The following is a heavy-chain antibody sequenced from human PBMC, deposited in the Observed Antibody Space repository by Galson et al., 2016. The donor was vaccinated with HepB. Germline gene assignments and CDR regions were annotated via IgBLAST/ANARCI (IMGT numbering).Heavy chain of an antibody. D-gene: IGHD6-19*01. Sequence: PALVKPTQTLTLTCTFSGFSLTTTAVGVGWFRQPPGKALEWLALIYWNDDNHYSPSLRSRLTLTKDTSKNHVVLTMTNMEPVDTSTYYCAHGSGWLFDYWGQGTLVTVSS. CDR3: AHGSGWLFDY. CDR1: GFSLTTTAVG. V-gene: IGHV2-5*01. J-gene: IGHJ4*02. CDR2: IYWNDDN.